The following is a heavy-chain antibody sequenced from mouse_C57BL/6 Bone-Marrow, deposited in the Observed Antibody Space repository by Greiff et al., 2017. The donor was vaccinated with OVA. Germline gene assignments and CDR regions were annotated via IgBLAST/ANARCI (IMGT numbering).Heavy chain of an antibody. J-gene: IGHJ2*01. CDR2: IDPYASYT. CDR3: ARRGY. Sequence: VQLQQPGAELVKPGASVKLSCKASGYTFTSYWMQWVKQRPGQGLEWIGEIDPYASYTNYNQKFKGKATLTVDTSSSPSYMQLSSLTSEDSAVYYCARRGYWGQGTTLTVSS. V-gene: IGHV1-50*01. CDR1: GYTFTSYW.